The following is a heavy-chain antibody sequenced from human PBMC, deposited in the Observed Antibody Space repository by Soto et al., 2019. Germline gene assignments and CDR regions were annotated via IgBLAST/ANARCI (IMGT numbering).Heavy chain of an antibody. D-gene: IGHD3-9*01. CDR1: GFTFSNAW. CDR3: TTDPFDLLPRDYMDV. J-gene: IGHJ6*03. Sequence: EVQLVESGGGLVKPGGSLRLSCAASGFTFSNAWLSWVRQAPGKGLEWGGRIKSKTDGGTTDYAAPVKGRFTISRDDSKNTLYLQMNSLKTEDTAVYYCTTDPFDLLPRDYMDVWGKGTTVTVSS. V-gene: IGHV3-15*01. CDR2: IKSKTDGGTT.